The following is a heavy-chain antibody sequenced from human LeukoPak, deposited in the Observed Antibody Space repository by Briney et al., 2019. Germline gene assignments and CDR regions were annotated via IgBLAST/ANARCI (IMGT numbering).Heavy chain of an antibody. J-gene: IGHJ4*02. CDR3: ARVRRGIAAASHFDY. Sequence: GGSLRLSCAASGFTFSSYGIHWVRQAPGKGLEWVAVIWYDGSNKYYADSVKGRFTISRDNSKNTLYLQMNSLRAEDTAVYYCARVRRGIAAASHFDYWGQGTLVTVSS. D-gene: IGHD6-13*01. CDR1: GFTFSSYG. CDR2: IWYDGSNK. V-gene: IGHV3-33*01.